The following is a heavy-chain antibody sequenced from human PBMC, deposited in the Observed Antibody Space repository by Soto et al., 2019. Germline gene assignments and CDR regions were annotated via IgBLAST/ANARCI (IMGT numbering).Heavy chain of an antibody. Sequence: TLSLTCIVSGDSVTSGSYYWTWLRQPPGKGLEWIGYISYTGRTKYNPSLQSRFTISVDTSKNDFSLNLSSVTAADTAVYFCAREWGLLPYYVMNVWGHGTAVTVSS. CDR1: GDSVTSGSYY. CDR2: ISYTGRT. CDR3: AREWGLLPYYVMNV. V-gene: IGHV4-61*03. J-gene: IGHJ6*02. D-gene: IGHD7-27*01.